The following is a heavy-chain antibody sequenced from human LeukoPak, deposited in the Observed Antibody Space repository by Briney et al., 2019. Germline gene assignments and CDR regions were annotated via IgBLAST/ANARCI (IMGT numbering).Heavy chain of an antibody. V-gene: IGHV4-30-4*08. Sequence: SQTLSLTCTVSGGSISSGDYYWSWIRQPPGKGLEWIGYIYYSGSTYYNPSLKSRVTISVDTSKNQFSLKLSSVTAADTAVYYCARQTTVTTHLLFDYWGQGTLVTVSS. CDR3: ARQTTVTTHLLFDY. CDR2: IYYSGST. J-gene: IGHJ4*02. D-gene: IGHD4-17*01. CDR1: GGSISSGDYY.